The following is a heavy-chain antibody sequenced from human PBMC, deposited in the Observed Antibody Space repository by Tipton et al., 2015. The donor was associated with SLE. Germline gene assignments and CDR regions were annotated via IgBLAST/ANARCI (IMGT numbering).Heavy chain of an antibody. CDR3: ARGYFDSSGYSNPFDI. CDR2: IYYSGST. V-gene: IGHV4-59*01. J-gene: IGHJ3*02. Sequence: TLSLTCTVSGVSISSSYWSWIRQSPGKGLGWIGYIYYSGSTKYNPSLESRVTMSVDTSKSQFSLELTSVTAADTALYYCARGYFDSSGYSNPFDIWGQGTMVTVSS. D-gene: IGHD3-22*01. CDR1: GVSISSSY.